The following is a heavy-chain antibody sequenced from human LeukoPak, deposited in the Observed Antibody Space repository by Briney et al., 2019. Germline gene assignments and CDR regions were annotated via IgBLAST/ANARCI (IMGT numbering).Heavy chain of an antibody. CDR3: ARGPPYIVVVTAIGFFDY. D-gene: IGHD2-21*02. Sequence: SETLSLTCTVSGGSISSGGYYWSWIRQHPGKGLEWIGYIYYSGSTYYNPSLKSRVTISVDMSKNQFSLKLSSVTAADTTVYYCARGPPYIVVVTAIGFFDYWGQGTLVTVSS. V-gene: IGHV4-31*03. J-gene: IGHJ4*02. CDR1: GGSISSGGYY. CDR2: IYYSGST.